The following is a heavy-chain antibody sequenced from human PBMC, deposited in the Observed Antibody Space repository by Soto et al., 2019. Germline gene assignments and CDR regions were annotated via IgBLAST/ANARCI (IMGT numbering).Heavy chain of an antibody. CDR2: IYYSGST. Sequence: PSETLSLTCTVSGGSISSSSYYWGWIRQPPGKGLEWIGSIYYSGSTYYNPSLKSRVTISVDTSKNQFSLKLSSVTAADTAVYYCARLKSVRSYYYMDVWGKGTTVTVPS. CDR3: ARLKSVRSYYYMDV. CDR1: GGSISSSSYY. V-gene: IGHV4-39*01. J-gene: IGHJ6*03.